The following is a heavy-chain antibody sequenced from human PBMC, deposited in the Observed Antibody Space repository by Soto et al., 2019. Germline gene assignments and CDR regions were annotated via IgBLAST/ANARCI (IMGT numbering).Heavy chain of an antibody. J-gene: IGHJ4*02. Sequence: SETLSLTCAVYGGSFSGYYWSWIRQPPGKGLEWIGEINHSGSTNYNPSLKSRVTISVDTSKNQFSLKLSSVTAADTAVYYCARVGYCTNGVCFGLLDYWGQGTLVTVSS. CDR1: GGSFSGYY. D-gene: IGHD2-8*01. CDR2: INHSGST. V-gene: IGHV4-34*01. CDR3: ARVGYCTNGVCFGLLDY.